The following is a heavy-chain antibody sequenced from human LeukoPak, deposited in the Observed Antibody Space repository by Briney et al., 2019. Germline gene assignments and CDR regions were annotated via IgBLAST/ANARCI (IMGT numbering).Heavy chain of an antibody. CDR3: ARGTYYFDTSAHETDDY. V-gene: IGHV4-34*01. Sequence: SETLSLTCAVYGGSFNNYYWSWIRQPPGKGLEWIGEINHSGSTNYNPSLKSRLTISVDTPKNQCSLKLSSVTAADTAVYYCARGTYYFDTSAHETDDYWGQGTLVTVSS. D-gene: IGHD3-22*01. J-gene: IGHJ4*02. CDR1: GGSFNNYY. CDR2: INHSGST.